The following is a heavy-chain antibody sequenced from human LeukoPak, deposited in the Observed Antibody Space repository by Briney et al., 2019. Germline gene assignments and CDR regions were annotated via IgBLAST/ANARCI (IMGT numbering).Heavy chain of an antibody. CDR2: IYYSGST. Sequence: SQTLSLTCTVSGGSISSGGYYWSWIRQHPGKGLEWIRYIYYSGSTYYNPSLKSRVTISVDTSKNQFSLKLSSVTAADTAVYYCAREVLYGYCSSTSCSCWFDPWGQGTLVTVSS. V-gene: IGHV4-31*03. D-gene: IGHD2-2*01. CDR3: AREVLYGYCSSTSCSCWFDP. CDR1: GGSISSGGYY. J-gene: IGHJ5*02.